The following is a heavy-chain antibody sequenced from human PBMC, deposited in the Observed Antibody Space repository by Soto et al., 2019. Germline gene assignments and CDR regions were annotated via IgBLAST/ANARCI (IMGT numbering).Heavy chain of an antibody. D-gene: IGHD5-18*01. CDR2: IYYSGST. Sequence: SETLSLTCTVSGGSISSGGYYWSWIRQHPGKGLEWIGYIYYSGSTYYNPSLKSRVTISVDTSKNQFSLKLSSVTAADTAVYYCARVNSRSRLWYTYIDYWDQGTLVTVSS. J-gene: IGHJ4*02. CDR3: ARVNSRSRLWYTYIDY. V-gene: IGHV4-31*03. CDR1: GGSISSGGYY.